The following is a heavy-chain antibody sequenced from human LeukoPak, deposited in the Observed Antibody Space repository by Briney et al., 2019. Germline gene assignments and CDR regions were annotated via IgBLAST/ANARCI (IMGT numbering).Heavy chain of an antibody. D-gene: IGHD6-13*01. Sequence: PAETLSLTCAVYGGSFSGYYWSRIRQPPGKALEWIGEINHSGSTNYNPSLKSRVTISVDTSKNQFSLKLSSVTAADTAVYYCARGDDGSSWYPGVDYWGQGTLVTVSS. V-gene: IGHV4-34*01. J-gene: IGHJ4*02. CDR2: INHSGST. CDR1: GGSFSGYY. CDR3: ARGDDGSSWYPGVDY.